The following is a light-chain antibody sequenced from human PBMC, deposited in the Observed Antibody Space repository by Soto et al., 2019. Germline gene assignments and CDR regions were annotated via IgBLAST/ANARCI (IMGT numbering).Light chain of an antibody. V-gene: IGKV3-11*01. Sequence: EIGLTQSPSTLSLSPGERATLSCRASQSVSSSYLAWYQQKPGQAPRLLIYDASNRATGIPARFSGSGSGTDFTLTISSLEPEDFAVYYCQQRSNWPWTFGQGTKVDNK. CDR1: QSVSSSY. CDR3: QQRSNWPWT. J-gene: IGKJ1*01. CDR2: DAS.